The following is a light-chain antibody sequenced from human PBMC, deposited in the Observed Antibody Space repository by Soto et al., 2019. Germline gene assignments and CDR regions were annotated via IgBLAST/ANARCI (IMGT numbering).Light chain of an antibody. CDR1: QSVSSSY. CDR3: QQYGSSPGGWT. Sequence: EIVLTQSPGTLSLSPGERATLSCRASQSVSSSYLAWYQQKPGQAPRLLIYVASSRATGIPDRFSGSGSGTDFTLTISRLEPEDFAVYYCQQYGSSPGGWTFGQGTKVEIK. V-gene: IGKV3-20*01. J-gene: IGKJ1*01. CDR2: VAS.